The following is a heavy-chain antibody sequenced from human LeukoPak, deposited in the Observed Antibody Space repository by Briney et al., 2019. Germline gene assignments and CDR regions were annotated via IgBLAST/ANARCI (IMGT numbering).Heavy chain of an antibody. CDR2: IDPSSYYI. Sequence: AGGSLRLSCAASGFTFSSYSMNWVRQAPGKGLEWVSSIDPSSYYIYYGDSVKGRSAISRDNAKNSLYLQINSLRAEDTAVYYCARGLYDSTGLPQAYLDLWGRGTLVTVSS. CDR3: ARGLYDSTGLPQAYLDL. CDR1: GFTFSSYS. J-gene: IGHJ2*01. D-gene: IGHD3-22*01. V-gene: IGHV3-21*01.